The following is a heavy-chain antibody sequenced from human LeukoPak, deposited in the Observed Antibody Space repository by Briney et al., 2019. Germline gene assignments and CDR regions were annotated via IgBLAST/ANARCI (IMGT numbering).Heavy chain of an antibody. CDR3: VRDVKF. D-gene: IGHD3-16*01. CDR1: GGSFSGYY. CDR2: INHSGST. V-gene: IGHV4-34*01. Sequence: PSETLSLTCAVYGGSFSGYYWSWIRQPPGKGLEWIGEINHSGSTNYNPSLKSRVTISVDTSKNQFSLKLSSVTAADTAVYYCVRDVKFWGQGTLVTVSS. J-gene: IGHJ4*02.